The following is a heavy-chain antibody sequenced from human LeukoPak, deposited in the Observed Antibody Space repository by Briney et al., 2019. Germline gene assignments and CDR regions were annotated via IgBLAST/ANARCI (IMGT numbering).Heavy chain of an antibody. CDR3: TSLTSYCSGGSCYLLDAFDI. J-gene: IGHJ3*02. CDR2: IKSRPENGTT. V-gene: IGHV3-15*01. D-gene: IGHD2-15*01. CDR1: GFTFSNAW. Sequence: GGCLRLSCAASGFTFSNAWMSWVRQAPGKGLEWVGRIKSRPENGTTDYAAPVKGRFTTSRDDSKNTLYLQMNSLKTEDTALYYCTSLTSYCSGGSCYLLDAFDIWGQGTMVTVSS.